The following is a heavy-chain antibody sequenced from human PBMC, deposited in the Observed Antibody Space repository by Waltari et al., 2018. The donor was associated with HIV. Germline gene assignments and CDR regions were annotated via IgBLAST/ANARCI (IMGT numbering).Heavy chain of an antibody. J-gene: IGHJ4*02. CDR1: GYTFTSYD. V-gene: IGHV1-8*01. CDR2: MNPDRCNT. D-gene: IGHD4-17*01. Sequence: QVQLVQSGAEVKKPGASVKVSRKASGYTFTSYDINWVRQATGQGLEWMGWMNPDRCNTGYAQKFQGRVTMTRNTHISTAYMELSSLRSEDTAVYYRARNRVTTRQYDYWGQGSLVTVSS. CDR3: ARNRVTTRQYDY.